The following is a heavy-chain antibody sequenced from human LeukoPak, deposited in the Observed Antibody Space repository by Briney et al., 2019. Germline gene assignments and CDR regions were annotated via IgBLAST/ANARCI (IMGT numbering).Heavy chain of an antibody. CDR2: IWYDGSNK. CDR1: GFTFSSYG. J-gene: IGHJ6*03. Sequence: PGGSLRLSCAASGFTFSSYGMHWVRQAPGKELEWVAVIWYDGSNKYYADSVKGRFTISRDNSKNTLYLQMNSLRAEDTAVYYCAKDLARTAYYYYYMDVWGKGTTVTVSS. CDR3: AKDLARTAYYYYYMDV. D-gene: IGHD5-18*01. V-gene: IGHV3-33*06.